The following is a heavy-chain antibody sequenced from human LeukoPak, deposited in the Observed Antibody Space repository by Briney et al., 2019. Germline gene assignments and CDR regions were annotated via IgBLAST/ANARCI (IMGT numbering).Heavy chain of an antibody. J-gene: IGHJ3*02. D-gene: IGHD6-13*01. CDR1: GGSISSSSYY. Sequence: PSETLSLTCTVSGGSISSSSYYWGWIRQPPGKGLEWIGSIYYSGSTYYNPSLKSRVTISVDTSKNQFSLKLSSVTAADTAVYYCARLSAAAASGYAFDIWGQGTMVTVSS. CDR2: IYYSGST. V-gene: IGHV4-39*01. CDR3: ARLSAAAASGYAFDI.